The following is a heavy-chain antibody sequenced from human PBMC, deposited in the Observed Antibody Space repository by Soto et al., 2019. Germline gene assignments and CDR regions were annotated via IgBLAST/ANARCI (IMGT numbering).Heavy chain of an antibody. J-gene: IGHJ4*02. D-gene: IGHD3-16*01. CDR2: IYSDGTP. CDR3: TRGHYAGSGY. CDR1: GLTVSNSY. Sequence: PGGSLRLSCAASGLTVSNSYMNWVRQAPGKGLEWVSVIYSDGTPYYADSVEGRFTISRDNSKNTVFLQMNSLRGEDTAVYYCTRGHYAGSGYWGQGTLVTVSS. V-gene: IGHV3-53*01.